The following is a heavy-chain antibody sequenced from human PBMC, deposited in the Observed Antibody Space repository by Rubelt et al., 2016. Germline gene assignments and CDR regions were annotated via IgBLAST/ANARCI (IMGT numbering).Heavy chain of an antibody. CDR3: ARVGGDGYNDY. CDR1: GGPISSSQG. D-gene: IGHD5-24*01. CDR2: IYYSGST. J-gene: IGHJ4*02. V-gene: IGHV4-4*02. Sequence: QVQVQESGPGLVEPSGTLSLTCVVPGGPISSSQGWSWLRRPPGKGLEGIESIYYSGSTYYTPSLKRRGTMSVDTSKNQFSRKLTSVTAADTAVYYCARVGGDGYNDYWGQGTLVTVSS.